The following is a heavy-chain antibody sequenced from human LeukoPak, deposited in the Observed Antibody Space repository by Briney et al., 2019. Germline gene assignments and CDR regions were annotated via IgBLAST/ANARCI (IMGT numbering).Heavy chain of an antibody. CDR1: GGSFSGYY. CDR3: ARSSGSYFDY. V-gene: IGHV4-34*01. CDR2: INHSGST. Sequence: PSETLSLTCAVYGGSFSGYYWSWIRQPPGKGLEWIGEINHSGSTNYNPSLKSRVTISVDTSKNQFSLKLSSVTAADTAVYYCARSSGSYFDYWGQEPWSPSPQ. J-gene: IGHJ4*01. D-gene: IGHD6-19*01.